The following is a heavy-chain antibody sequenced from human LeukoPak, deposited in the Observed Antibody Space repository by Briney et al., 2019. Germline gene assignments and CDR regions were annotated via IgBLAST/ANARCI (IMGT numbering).Heavy chain of an antibody. Sequence: SVKVSCKPSGYTFNTYGITWVRQAPGQGLEWMGWISAYNGNTNYAQKLQGRVTMTTDTSTSTAYMELRSLRSDDTAVYYCARDDRSSSWPDYWGQGTLVTVSS. J-gene: IGHJ4*02. V-gene: IGHV1-18*01. CDR3: ARDDRSSSWPDY. CDR2: ISAYNGNT. CDR1: GYTFNTYG. D-gene: IGHD6-13*01.